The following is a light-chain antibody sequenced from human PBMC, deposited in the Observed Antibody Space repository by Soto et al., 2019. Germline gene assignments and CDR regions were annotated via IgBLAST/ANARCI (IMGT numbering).Light chain of an antibody. CDR1: QY. Sequence: DIPMTQSPSSLSASVGDTVTITCRASQYVAWFQQKPGQAPKSLIYAASKLHSGVPSKFTGSGSGTDFTLTISSLQPDDSATYYCQQYNNFPLTFGGGTKVEI. CDR3: QQYNNFPLT. V-gene: IGKV1-16*02. CDR2: AAS. J-gene: IGKJ4*01.